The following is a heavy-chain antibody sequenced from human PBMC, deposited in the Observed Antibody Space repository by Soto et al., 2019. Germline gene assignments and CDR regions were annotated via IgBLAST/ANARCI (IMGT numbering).Heavy chain of an antibody. Sequence: ASVKVSCKASGYTFTSYGISWVRQAPGQGLEWMGWISAYNGNTNYAQKLQGRVTMTTDTSTSTAYMELRSLRSDDTAVYYCARERYCSGGSCYSNWFDPWGQGTLVTVSS. V-gene: IGHV1-18*01. J-gene: IGHJ5*02. CDR2: ISAYNGNT. CDR1: GYTFTSYG. CDR3: ARERYCSGGSCYSNWFDP. D-gene: IGHD2-15*01.